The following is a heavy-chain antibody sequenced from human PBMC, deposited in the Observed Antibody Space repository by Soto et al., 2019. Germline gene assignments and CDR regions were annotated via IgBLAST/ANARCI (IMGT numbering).Heavy chain of an antibody. Sequence: GGSLRLSCAASGFTFSSYGMHWVRQAPGKGLEWVAVIWYDGSNKYYADSVKGRFTISRDNSKNTLYLQMNSLRAEDTAVYYCARVQNTAMVKGVYYYYYMDVWGKGTTVTVSS. D-gene: IGHD5-18*01. CDR2: IWYDGSNK. CDR3: ARVQNTAMVKGVYYYYYMDV. CDR1: GFTFSSYG. V-gene: IGHV3-33*01. J-gene: IGHJ6*03.